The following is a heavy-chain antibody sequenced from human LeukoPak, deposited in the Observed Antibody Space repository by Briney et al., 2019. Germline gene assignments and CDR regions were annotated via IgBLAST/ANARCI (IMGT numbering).Heavy chain of an antibody. V-gene: IGHV1-18*01. D-gene: IGHD2-21*01. CDR3: ARDRLGYCGYGSCLLFDN. CDR1: GYTFVDYG. Sequence: ASVKVSCKASGYTFVDYGISWARQAPGQGLEWMGWISADIGNTNYAQKFQGRVTMTRDRSTSTGYMELTSLTSDDTAVYYCARDRLGYCGYGSCLLFDNWGQGTLVTVSS. J-gene: IGHJ4*02. CDR2: ISADIGNT.